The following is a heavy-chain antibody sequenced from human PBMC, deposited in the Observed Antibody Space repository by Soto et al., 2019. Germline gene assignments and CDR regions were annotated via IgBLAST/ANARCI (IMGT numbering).Heavy chain of an antibody. CDR2: MTGDGRTT. CDR1: GFTFGDYW. Sequence: VGSLRLSCAASGFTFGDYWMHWVRQPPGKGPEWVSRMTGDGRTTQYADSVKGRFTASRDNAKSTLYLQMNSLRAEDTAVYYCATAEVGYWGPGTLVTVSS. J-gene: IGHJ4*02. V-gene: IGHV3-74*03. CDR3: ATAEVGY.